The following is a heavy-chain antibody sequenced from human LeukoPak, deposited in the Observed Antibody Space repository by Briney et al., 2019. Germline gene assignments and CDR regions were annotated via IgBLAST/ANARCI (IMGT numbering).Heavy chain of an antibody. CDR1: GFNFNHAW. D-gene: IGHD1-1*01. CDR3: VGRPWNFDY. J-gene: IGHJ4*02. CDR2: IKSKNDGGTT. V-gene: IGHV3-15*01. Sequence: GGSLKLSCAASGFNFNHAWMSWVRQAPGKGLEWAGRIKSKNDGGTTDFAAPVKGRFTISRDDSKRMVFLEMNSLKTEDTAVYYCVGRPWNFDYWGQGTLVTVSS.